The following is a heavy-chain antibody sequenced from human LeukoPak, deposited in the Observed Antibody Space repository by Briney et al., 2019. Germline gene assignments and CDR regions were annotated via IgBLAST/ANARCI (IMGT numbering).Heavy chain of an antibody. D-gene: IGHD5-18*01. V-gene: IGHV4-59*01. CDR3: ARGNERGYSYGYDEPYYYYMDV. CDR2: IYYSGST. Sequence: EPSETLSLTCTVSGGSISSYYWSWIRQPPGKGLEWIGYIYYSGSTNYNPSLKSRVTISVDTSKNQFSLKLSSVTAADTAVYYCARGNERGYSYGYDEPYYYYMDVWGKGTTVTVSS. CDR1: GGSISSYY. J-gene: IGHJ6*03.